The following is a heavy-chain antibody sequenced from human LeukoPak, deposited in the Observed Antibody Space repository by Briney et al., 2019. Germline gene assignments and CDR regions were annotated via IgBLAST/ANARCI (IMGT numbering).Heavy chain of an antibody. J-gene: IGHJ4*02. Sequence: PSETLSLTCTVSGGSISSYYWSWIRQPPGKGLEWIGYIYYSGSTNYNPSLKSRVTTSVDTSKNQFSLKLSSVTAADTAVYYCARVRVWRGGYNWDFDYWGQGTLVTVSS. CDR3: ARVRVWRGGYNWDFDY. D-gene: IGHD5-24*01. V-gene: IGHV4-59*01. CDR1: GGSISSYY. CDR2: IYYSGST.